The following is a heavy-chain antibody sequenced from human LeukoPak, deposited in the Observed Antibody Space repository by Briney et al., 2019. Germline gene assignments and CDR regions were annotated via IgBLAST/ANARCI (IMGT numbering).Heavy chain of an antibody. V-gene: IGHV4-59*08. CDR2: IYSSGST. Sequence: SETLSLTCSVSGGSISNYFWTWIRQPPGKGLEWIGYIYSSGSTYYNPSLKSRVTISVDTSKNRFSLKLSTVTAADTAVYYCARRPAGDHKFDYWGQGTLVTVSS. CDR1: GGSISNYF. CDR3: ARRPAGDHKFDY. D-gene: IGHD2-2*01. J-gene: IGHJ4*02.